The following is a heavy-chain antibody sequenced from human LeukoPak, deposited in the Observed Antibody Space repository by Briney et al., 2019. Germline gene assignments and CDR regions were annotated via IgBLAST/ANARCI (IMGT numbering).Heavy chain of an antibody. CDR2: IYYSGST. D-gene: IGHD3-22*01. CDR1: GGSISSGDYY. V-gene: IGHV4-30-4*01. Sequence: SQTPSLTCTVSGGSISSGDYYWSWIRQPPGKGLEWIGYIYYSGSTYYNPSLKSRVTISVDTSKNQFSLKLSSVTAADTAVYYCARDPGYYDSSGYYKGDAFDIWGQGTMVTVSS. CDR3: ARDPGYYDSSGYYKGDAFDI. J-gene: IGHJ3*02.